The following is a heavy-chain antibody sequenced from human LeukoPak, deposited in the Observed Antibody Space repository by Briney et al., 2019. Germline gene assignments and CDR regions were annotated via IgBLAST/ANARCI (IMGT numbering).Heavy chain of an antibody. J-gene: IGHJ4*02. D-gene: IGHD1-26*01. Sequence: GGSLRLSCAASAFTFSSYAMSWVRQAPGKGLEWVSAISGSGGSTYYADSVKGRFTISRDNSKNTLYLQMNSLRAEDTAVYYCAKAGSGSYQSLVDYWGQGTLVTVSS. CDR1: AFTFSSYA. CDR3: AKAGSGSYQSLVDY. V-gene: IGHV3-23*01. CDR2: ISGSGGST.